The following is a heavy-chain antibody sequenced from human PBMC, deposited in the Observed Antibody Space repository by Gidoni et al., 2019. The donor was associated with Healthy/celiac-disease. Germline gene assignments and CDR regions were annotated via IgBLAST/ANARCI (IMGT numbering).Heavy chain of an antibody. V-gene: IGHV5-10-1*03. CDR1: GYSFTSYW. Sequence: EVQLVQSGAGVTKPGESLRLACKGSGYSFTSYWLSWVRQMPGKGLEWMGRIDPSDSYTNYSPSFHGHVTISADKSISTAYLQWSSLKASDTAMYYCARQQGTIDSSGQLEGYWGQGTLVTVSS. D-gene: IGHD3-22*01. CDR3: ARQQGTIDSSGQLEGY. CDR2: IDPSDSYT. J-gene: IGHJ4*02.